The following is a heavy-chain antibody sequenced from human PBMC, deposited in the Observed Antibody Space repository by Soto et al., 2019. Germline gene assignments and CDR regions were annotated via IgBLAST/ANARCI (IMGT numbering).Heavy chain of an antibody. CDR2: ISTSGSTI. CDR1: GFTFRSYE. V-gene: IGHV3-48*03. CDR3: ARETPRGSAAADF. Sequence: PGGSLRLSCAGSGFTFRSYEMNWVRQAPGKGLEWVAYISTSGSTIYYADSVKGRFTISRDNAKDSLSLQMNSLRVEDTAVYYCARETPRGSAAADFWGQGTLVTVSS. J-gene: IGHJ4*02. D-gene: IGHD6-13*01.